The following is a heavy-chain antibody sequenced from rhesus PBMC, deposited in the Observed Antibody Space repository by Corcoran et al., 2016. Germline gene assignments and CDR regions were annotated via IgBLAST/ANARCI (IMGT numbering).Heavy chain of an antibody. V-gene: IGHV4-65*02. Sequence: QVQLQESGPGLVKPSETLSLTCAVSGGSISRSTWWSLIRQPPGKGREWSGQSGGSSGRTDYNPARKSRGTIAKDTSKNQFARKLSSVTAADTAVYYCATLKGYSSGWGYNRFDVWGAGVLVTVSS. J-gene: IGHJ5-1*01. CDR2: SGGSSGRT. D-gene: IGHD6-31*01. CDR1: GGSISRSTW. CDR3: ATLKGYSSGWGYNRFDV.